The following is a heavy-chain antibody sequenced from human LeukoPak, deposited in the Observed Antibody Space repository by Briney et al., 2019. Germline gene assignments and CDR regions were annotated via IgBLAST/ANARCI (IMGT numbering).Heavy chain of an antibody. V-gene: IGHV1-8*01. Sequence: GASVKVSCKASGYTFTSYDINWVRQATGQGLEWMGWMNPNSGNTGYAQKFQGRVTMTRNTSISTAYMELSSLRSEDTAVYYCARGRNDFWSGYSYYMYAWGKGTTVTVSS. CDR2: MNPNSGNT. CDR3: ARGRNDFWSGYSYYMYA. D-gene: IGHD3-3*01. CDR1: GYTFTSYD. J-gene: IGHJ6*03.